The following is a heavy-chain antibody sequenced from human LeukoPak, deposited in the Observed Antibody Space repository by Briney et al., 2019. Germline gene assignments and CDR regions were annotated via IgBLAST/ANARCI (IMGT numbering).Heavy chain of an antibody. J-gene: IGHJ6*03. CDR3: AKEGFYCSGGSCYSFYYYYMDV. CDR2: FSGSGGST. D-gene: IGHD2-15*01. CDR1: GFIFSNYA. Sequence: GGSLRLSCAASGFIFSNYAMSWVRQAPGKGLQWVSAFSGSGGSTYYADSVKGRFTISRDNSKNTLYLQMNSLRAEDTAVYYCAKEGFYCSGGSCYSFYYYYMDVWGKGTTVTVSS. V-gene: IGHV3-23*01.